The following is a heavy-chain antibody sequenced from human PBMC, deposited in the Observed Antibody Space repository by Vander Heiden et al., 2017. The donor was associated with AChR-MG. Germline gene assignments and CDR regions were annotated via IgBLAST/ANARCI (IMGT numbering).Heavy chain of an antibody. CDR2: INPSGGST. J-gene: IGHJ6*03. CDR3: ARDSGQPTVTTFHYYYYYMDV. V-gene: IGHV1-46*01. CDR1: GYTFTSYN. Sequence: QVQLVQSGAEVKKPGASVKVSCKASGYTFTSYNMHWVRQAPGQGLEWMGIINPSGGSTSYAQKFQGRVTMTRDTSTSTVYMELSSLRSEDTAVYYCARDSGQPTVTTFHYYYYYMDVWGKGTTVTVSS. D-gene: IGHD4-17*01.